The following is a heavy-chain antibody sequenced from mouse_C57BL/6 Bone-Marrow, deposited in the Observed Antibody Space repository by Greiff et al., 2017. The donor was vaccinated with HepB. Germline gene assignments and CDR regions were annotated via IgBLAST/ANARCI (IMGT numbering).Heavy chain of an antibody. D-gene: IGHD4-1*02. CDR1: GFNIKDDY. CDR3: TPNWGAY. Sequence: EVKLMESGAELVRPGASVKLSCTASGFNIKDDYMHWVKQRPERGLEWIGWIDPENGDTEYASKFQGKATITADTSSNTAYLQLSSLTSEDTAVYYGTPNWGAYWGQGTLVTVSA. CDR2: IDPENGDT. V-gene: IGHV14-4*01. J-gene: IGHJ3*01.